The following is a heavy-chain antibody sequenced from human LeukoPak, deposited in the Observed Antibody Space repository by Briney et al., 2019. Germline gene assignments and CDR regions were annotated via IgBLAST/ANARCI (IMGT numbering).Heavy chain of an antibody. CDR2: IYSGGST. V-gene: IGHV3-53*01. CDR1: GFTLSSNY. D-gene: IGHD2-2*01. CDR3: ARDRARYCSSTSCYLYHGMDV. Sequence: GGFLRLSCAASGFTLSSNYMSWVRQAPGKGLEWVSVIYSGGSTYYADSVKGRFTISRDNSKNTLYLQMNSLRAEDTAVYYCARDRARYCSSTSCYLYHGMDVWGQGTTVTVSS. J-gene: IGHJ6*02.